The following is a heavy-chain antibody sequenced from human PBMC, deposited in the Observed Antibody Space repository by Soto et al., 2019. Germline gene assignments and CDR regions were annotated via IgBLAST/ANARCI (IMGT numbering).Heavy chain of an antibody. CDR3: AREGGSTWKNYYFYYGMDV. CDR2: IYYSGST. J-gene: IGHJ6*02. CDR1: GGSVSSGSYY. Sequence: SGTLSLTCTVSGGSVSSGSYYWSWIRQPPGKGLEWIGYIYYSGSTNYNPSLKSRVTISIDTSKNQFSLRLSSVTAADTAVYYCAREGGSTWKNYYFYYGMDVWGQGTTVTVSS. D-gene: IGHD6-13*01. V-gene: IGHV4-61*01.